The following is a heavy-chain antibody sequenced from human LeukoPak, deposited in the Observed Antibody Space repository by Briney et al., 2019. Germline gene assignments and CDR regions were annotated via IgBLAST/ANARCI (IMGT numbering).Heavy chain of an antibody. CDR3: ASQHRRSVAGPPHDY. CDR2: IYHTGST. Sequence: PSETLSLTCAVSGGSISISNWYSWVRQPPGKGLEWIGEIYHTGSTNYNPSLKSRVTISVDTSKNQFSLKLSSVTAADTAVYYCASQHRRSVAGPPHDYWGQGTLVTVSS. D-gene: IGHD6-19*01. J-gene: IGHJ4*02. CDR1: GGSISISNW. V-gene: IGHV4-4*02.